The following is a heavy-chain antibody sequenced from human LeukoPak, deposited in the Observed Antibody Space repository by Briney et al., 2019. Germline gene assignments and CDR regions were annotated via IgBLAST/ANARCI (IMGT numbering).Heavy chain of an antibody. D-gene: IGHD2-2*01. V-gene: IGHV4-39*01. Sequence: SETLSLTCNVSGGFIRSGTYYWGWIRQSPGKGLEWMGSIYSTGNTNYNPSLKSRVTISVDTSKNQFSLKLSSVTAADTAVYYCARHDLGEVPAATYMDVWGKGTTVTISS. CDR3: ARHDLGEVPAATYMDV. CDR2: IYSTGNT. CDR1: GGFIRSGTYY. J-gene: IGHJ6*03.